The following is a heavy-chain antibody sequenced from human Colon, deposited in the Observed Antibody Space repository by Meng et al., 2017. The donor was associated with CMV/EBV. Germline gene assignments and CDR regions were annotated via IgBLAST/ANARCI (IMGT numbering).Heavy chain of an antibody. CDR3: TTVQRKYCSSTSCYGGDY. D-gene: IGHD2-2*01. Sequence: GALKISCAASGFTFSNAWMSWVRQAPGKGLEWVGRIKSKTDGGTTDYAAPVKGRFTISRDDSKNTLYLQMNSLKTEDTAVYYCTTVQRKYCSSTSCYGGDYWGQGTLVTVSS. CDR1: GFTFSNAW. J-gene: IGHJ4*02. V-gene: IGHV3-15*01. CDR2: IKSKTDGGTT.